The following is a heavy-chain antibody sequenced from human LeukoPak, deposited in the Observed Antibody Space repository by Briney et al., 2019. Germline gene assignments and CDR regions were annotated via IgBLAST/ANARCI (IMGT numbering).Heavy chain of an antibody. Sequence: GGSVNVSFKPSVYTFIDHHMHWVRQAPGQGLEWMGWILPNSGGTHYGQKFQGRVTMTGDTSINTAYIELTRLTSDDTAVYYCSRDGPSGSNMASDYWGQGTLVTVSS. CDR3: SRDGPSGSNMASDY. D-gene: IGHD1-26*01. V-gene: IGHV1-2*02. CDR1: VYTFIDHH. CDR2: ILPNSGGT. J-gene: IGHJ4*02.